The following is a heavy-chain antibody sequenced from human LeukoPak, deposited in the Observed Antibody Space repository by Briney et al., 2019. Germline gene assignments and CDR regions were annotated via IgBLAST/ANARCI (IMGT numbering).Heavy chain of an antibody. J-gene: IGHJ4*02. Sequence: GGSLRLSCVASGFTFANYGMHWVRQAPGKGLEWVAVISHDGSNKYYADSVKGRFTISRDNSKDTLYLQMNSLRAEDAAVYYCAKDIPADYWGQGTLVTVSS. D-gene: IGHD2-21*01. V-gene: IGHV3-30*18. CDR3: AKDIPADY. CDR2: ISHDGSNK. CDR1: GFTFANYG.